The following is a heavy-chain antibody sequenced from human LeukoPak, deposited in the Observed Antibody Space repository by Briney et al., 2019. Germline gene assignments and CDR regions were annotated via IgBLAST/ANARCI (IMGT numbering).Heavy chain of an antibody. Sequence: GGSLRLSCAASGFTFSSYAMGWVRQAPGKGLEWVSAISGSGGSTYYADSVRGRFTISRDNSKNTLYLQMNSLRAEDTAVYYCAKGARLRVSCDYWGQGTLVTVSS. V-gene: IGHV3-23*01. J-gene: IGHJ4*02. CDR3: AKGARLRVSCDY. CDR2: ISGSGGST. CDR1: GFTFSSYA. D-gene: IGHD3-16*01.